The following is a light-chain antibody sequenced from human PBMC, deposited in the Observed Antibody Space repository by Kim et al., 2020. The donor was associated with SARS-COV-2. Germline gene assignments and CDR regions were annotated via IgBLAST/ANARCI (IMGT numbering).Light chain of an antibody. CDR3: QQRITWPIA. J-gene: IGKJ5*01. V-gene: IGKV3-11*01. CDR1: QDFRSD. CDR2: DAS. Sequence: SPGESGTLSCRASQDFRSDLTWYQQKPGQAPRLLMYDASTRATGIPARFSGSGSGTDFTLTISTLEPEDSAAYYCQQRITWPIAFGQGTQLEIK.